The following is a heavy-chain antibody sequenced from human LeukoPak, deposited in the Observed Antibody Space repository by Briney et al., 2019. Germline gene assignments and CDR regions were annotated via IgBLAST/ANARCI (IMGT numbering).Heavy chain of an antibody. CDR1: GFTLKNYW. CDR3: AKSDWFDP. V-gene: IGHV3-74*03. Sequence: GESLRLSCDTSGFTLKNYWMSWLRRAPGKGLEWVSRSKYDGSTAMYAESVKGRFTISRDNARGTLYLQMNSLRVDDTAVYYCAKSDWFDPCGRGILVTVSS. J-gene: IGHJ5*02. CDR2: SKYDGSTA.